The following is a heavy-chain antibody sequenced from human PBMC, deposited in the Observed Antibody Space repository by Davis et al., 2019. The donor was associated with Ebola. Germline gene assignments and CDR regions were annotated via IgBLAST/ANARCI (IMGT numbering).Heavy chain of an antibody. J-gene: IGHJ5*02. V-gene: IGHV5-51*01. CDR2: IYPGDSDT. CDR3: ARLTDIRPLWWFDP. CDR1: GYSFTSYW. D-gene: IGHD3-10*01. Sequence: GESLKISCTGSGYSFTSYWIGWVRQLPGKGLDWMGIIYPGDSDTRDSPSFEGQVTISADKSISTAYLQWSSLKASDTAMYYCARLTDIRPLWWFDPWGQGTLVTVSS.